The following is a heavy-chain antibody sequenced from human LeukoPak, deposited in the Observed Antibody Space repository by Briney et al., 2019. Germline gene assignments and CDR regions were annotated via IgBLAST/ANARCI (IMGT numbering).Heavy chain of an antibody. CDR2: ISRSSFKI. Sequence: PGGSLRLSCAASAFTFVRYAMNWVRQAPGKGLEWVSYISRSSFKIGYADSVKGRFTISRDNSKNSLYLQMDSLRVEDTAVYYCVRDPSYGSSWYYYMDVWGKGTTVTVSS. J-gene: IGHJ6*03. CDR1: AFTFVRYA. V-gene: IGHV3-48*04. D-gene: IGHD6-13*01. CDR3: VRDPSYGSSWYYYMDV.